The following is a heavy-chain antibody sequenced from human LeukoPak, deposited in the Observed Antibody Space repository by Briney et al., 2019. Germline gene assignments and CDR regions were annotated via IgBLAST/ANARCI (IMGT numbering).Heavy chain of an antibody. D-gene: IGHD6-19*01. J-gene: IGHJ4*02. CDR3: VNMRGGAVAGTRSDY. Sequence: GGSLGLSCAASGFTFSNYWMHWVRQAPGKGLVWVSRINSDGSSTSYADSVKGRFTISRDNAKNTLHLQMNSLRAEDTAVYYCVNMRGGAVAGTRSDYWGQGTLVTVSS. CDR1: GFTFSNYW. CDR2: INSDGSST. V-gene: IGHV3-74*01.